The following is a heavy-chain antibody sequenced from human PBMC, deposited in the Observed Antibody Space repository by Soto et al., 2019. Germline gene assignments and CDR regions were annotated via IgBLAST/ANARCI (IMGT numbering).Heavy chain of an antibody. CDR2: MNPNSGNT. J-gene: IGHJ5*02. CDR1: GYTFTSYD. CDR3: ARDAPPLAYYYDPNWFDP. D-gene: IGHD3-22*01. Sequence: ASVKVSCKASGYTFTSYDINWVRQATGQGLEWMGWMNPNSGNTGYAQKFQGRITMTRNTSISTAYMELNSLRDEDTAVYYCARDAPPLAYYYDPNWFDPWGQGTLVTVSS. V-gene: IGHV1-8*01.